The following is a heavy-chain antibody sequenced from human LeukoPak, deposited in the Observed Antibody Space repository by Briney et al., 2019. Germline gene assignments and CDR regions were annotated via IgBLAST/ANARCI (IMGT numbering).Heavy chain of an antibody. D-gene: IGHD6-19*01. J-gene: IGHJ4*02. CDR1: GYTLTELS. V-gene: IGHV1-24*01. CDR2: FDPEDGET. CDR3: ATGGDSSGWYGFDY. Sequence: SVKVSCKVSGYTLTELSMHWVRQAPGKGLEWMGGFDPEDGETIYAQKFQGRVTMTEDTSTDTAYMELSSLRSEDTAVYYCATGGDSSGWYGFDYWGQGTLVTVSS.